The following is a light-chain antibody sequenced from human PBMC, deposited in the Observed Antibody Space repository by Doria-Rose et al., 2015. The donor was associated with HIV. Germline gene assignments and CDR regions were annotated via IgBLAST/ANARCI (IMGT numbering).Light chain of an antibody. CDR1: QSLLYTSKNY. CDR2: WAS. CDR3: QQYYDTPS. J-gene: IGKJ3*01. V-gene: IGKV4-1*01. Sequence: DIQLTQSPESLGMSLGERATLNCKTNQSLLYTSKNYLAWYQQKPGQPPKLLLYWASTRQYRVPARFSGSESGTDFTLTISSLEAEDVAVYYCQQYYDTPSFSPGTTVDIK.